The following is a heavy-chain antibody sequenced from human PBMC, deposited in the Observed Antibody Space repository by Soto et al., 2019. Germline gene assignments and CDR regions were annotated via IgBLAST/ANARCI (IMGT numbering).Heavy chain of an antibody. J-gene: IGHJ2*01. CDR3: VRDQTAVVFPTHWFFNL. V-gene: IGHV3-30*03. Sequence: QMQLEESGGDVVQPGRSLRLSCAASGFSFKSYGMHWVRQAPGKGLEWVAVISNDGTTTFYEDSVRGRFTISRDNSKKLLYLQMNNLRGEDTAVYFCVRDQTAVVFPTHWFFNLWGRGTLVSVSS. CDR2: ISNDGTTT. CDR1: GFSFKSYG. D-gene: IGHD3-22*01.